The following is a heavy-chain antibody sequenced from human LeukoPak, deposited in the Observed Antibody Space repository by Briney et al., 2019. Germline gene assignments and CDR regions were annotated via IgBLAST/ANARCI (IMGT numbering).Heavy chain of an antibody. CDR2: ISSSGGST. CDR1: GFTFSSYA. J-gene: IGHJ3*02. CDR3: AKDSIYSRGNGWYRDAFDI. V-gene: IGHV3-23*01. Sequence: PGGSLRLSCAASGFTFSSYAMSWVRQAPGKGLEWVSAISSSGGSTYYADSVKGRFTISRDNSKNTLYLQMNSLRAEDTAVYYCAKDSIYSRGNGWYRDAFDIWGQGTMVTVSS. D-gene: IGHD6-19*01.